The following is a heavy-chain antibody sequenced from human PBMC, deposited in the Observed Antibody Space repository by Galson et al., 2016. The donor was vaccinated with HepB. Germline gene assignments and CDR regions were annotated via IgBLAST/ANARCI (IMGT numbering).Heavy chain of an antibody. V-gene: IGHV4-31*03. CDR1: GVSIRSGGYY. J-gene: IGHJ3*02. Sequence: TLSLTCNVSGVSIRSGGYYWSWIRQHPGKGLEWIGSIFYSGATEYNPSLKSRVTISVDTSKNQFSLKLSSVTAADTAIYFCARDHPLYGDFSAFDIWGPGTMVPVSS. CDR2: IFYSGAT. CDR3: ARDHPLYGDFSAFDI. D-gene: IGHD4-17*01.